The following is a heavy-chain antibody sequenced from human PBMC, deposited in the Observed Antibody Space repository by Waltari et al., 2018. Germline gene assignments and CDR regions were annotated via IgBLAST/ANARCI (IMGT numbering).Heavy chain of an antibody. D-gene: IGHD1-26*01. CDR2: ISYDGSNK. CDR1: GFTFSSYG. CDR3: AKDRVSGTDGMDV. Sequence: QVQLVESGGGVVQPGRSLRVPCAASGFTFSSYGGPWVRQAPGKGLEWVAVISYDGSNKYYADSVKGRFTISRDNSKNTLYLQMNSLRAEDTAVYYCAKDRVSGTDGMDVWGQGTTVTVSS. V-gene: IGHV3-30*18. J-gene: IGHJ6*02.